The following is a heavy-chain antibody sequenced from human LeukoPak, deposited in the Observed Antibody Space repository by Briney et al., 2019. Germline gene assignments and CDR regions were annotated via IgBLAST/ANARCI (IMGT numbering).Heavy chain of an antibody. CDR2: ISGSGGST. Sequence: PGGSLRLSCAASGFTLSSNYMSWVRQAPGKGLEWVSAISGSGGSTYYADSVKGRFTISRDNSKNTLYLQMNSLRAEDTAVYYCAKAQITRYYFDYWGQGTLVTVSS. CDR1: GFTLSSNY. CDR3: AKAQITRYYFDY. J-gene: IGHJ4*02. D-gene: IGHD5-24*01. V-gene: IGHV3-23*01.